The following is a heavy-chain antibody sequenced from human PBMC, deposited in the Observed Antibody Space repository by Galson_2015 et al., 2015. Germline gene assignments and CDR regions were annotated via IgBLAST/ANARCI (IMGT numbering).Heavy chain of an antibody. D-gene: IGHD3-3*01. Sequence: SLRLSCAASEFTFSSYYMSWVRQAPGKGLEWVSSISSTTTYIYYADSVKGRFTISRDNAKNSLYLQMNSLGAEDTAVYYCARQIVDYDLWSGYYPTNWDYWGQGT. CDR2: ISSTTTYI. J-gene: IGHJ4*02. CDR3: ARQIVDYDLWSGYYPTNWDY. CDR1: EFTFSSYY. V-gene: IGHV3-21*01.